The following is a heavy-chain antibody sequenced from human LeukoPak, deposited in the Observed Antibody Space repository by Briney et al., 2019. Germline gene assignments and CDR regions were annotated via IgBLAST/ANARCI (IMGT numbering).Heavy chain of an antibody. V-gene: IGHV3-33*06. CDR2: IWYDGSNK. CDR3: AKASRYCSGGSCYWDAFDI. D-gene: IGHD2-15*01. J-gene: IGHJ3*02. CDR1: GFTFSSYG. Sequence: GGSLRLSCAASGFTFSSYGMHWVRQAPGKGLEWVAVIWYDGSNKYYADSVKDRFTISRDNSKNTLYLQMNSLRAEDTAVYYCAKASRYCSGGSCYWDAFDIWGQGTMVTVSS.